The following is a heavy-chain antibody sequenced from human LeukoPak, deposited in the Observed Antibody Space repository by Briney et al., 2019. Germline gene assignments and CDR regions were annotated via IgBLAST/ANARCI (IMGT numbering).Heavy chain of an antibody. CDR3: ARGPLSKYSRDAFDI. V-gene: IGHV4-39*01. CDR2: IYYSGST. Sequence: SETLSLTCTVSGGSISSGTYYWGWIRQPPGKGLGWIGSIYYSGSTYYNPSLKSRVTISIDTSKNQFSLKLSSVTAADTAVYYCARGPLSKYSRDAFDIWGQGTMVTVSS. D-gene: IGHD2/OR15-2a*01. CDR1: GGSISSGTYY. J-gene: IGHJ3*02.